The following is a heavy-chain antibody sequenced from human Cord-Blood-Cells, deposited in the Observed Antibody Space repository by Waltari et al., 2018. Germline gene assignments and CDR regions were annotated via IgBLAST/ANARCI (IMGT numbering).Heavy chain of an antibody. J-gene: IGHJ3*02. V-gene: IGHV1-3*01. CDR3: ARVRPHCTGGVCYDAFDI. CDR1: GYTFTSYA. CDR2: INAGNGNT. Sequence: QVQLVQSGAEGKKPGASVKGSCMAFGYTFTSYAMHWVRPAPGQRLEWMGWINAGNGNTKYSQKFQGRVTITRDTSASTAYMELSSLRSEDTAVYYCARVRPHCTGGVCYDAFDIWGQGTMVTVSS. D-gene: IGHD2-8*02.